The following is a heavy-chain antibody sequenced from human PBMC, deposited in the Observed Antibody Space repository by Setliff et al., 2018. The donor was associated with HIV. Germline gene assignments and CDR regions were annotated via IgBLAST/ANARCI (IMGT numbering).Heavy chain of an antibody. CDR3: AKDNTWIPNGFDY. CDR1: GFTFNNYA. Sequence: GGSLRLSCAASGFTFNNYAMSWVRQAPGKGLEWVSALSTSGDSTYYADSVKGRFTISRDNSKNTLYMQMNSLRAEETAVYYCAKDNTWIPNGFDYWGQGTLVTVSS. J-gene: IGHJ4*02. D-gene: IGHD5-18*01. CDR2: LSTSGDST. V-gene: IGHV3-23*01.